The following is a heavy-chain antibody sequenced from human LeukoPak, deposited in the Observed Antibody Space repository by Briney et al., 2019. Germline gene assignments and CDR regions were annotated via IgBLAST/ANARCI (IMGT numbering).Heavy chain of an antibody. Sequence: GGSLRLSCAASGFTFSSYAMSWVRQAPGKGLEWVSAINGSGGRTYYADSVKGRFTISRDNSKHKLYLQKHSLRADDTAVYYYAKLSGPFDYWGQGTVVTVSS. CDR3: AKLSGPFDY. CDR2: INGSGGRT. CDR1: GFTFSSYA. V-gene: IGHV3-23*01. J-gene: IGHJ4*02.